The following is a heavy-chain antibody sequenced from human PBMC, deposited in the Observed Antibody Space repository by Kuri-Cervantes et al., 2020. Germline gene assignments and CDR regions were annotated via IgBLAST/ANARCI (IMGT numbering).Heavy chain of an antibody. J-gene: IGHJ4*02. CDR2: INHSGST. D-gene: IGHD2-2*02. Sequence: SETLSLTCAVYGGSFSGYYWSWIRQPPGKGLEWIGEINHSGSTNYNPSLKSRVTISVDTSKNQFSLRLSSMTAADTAIYYCARDRGYCSRTSCYTGLDYWGQGTPVTVSS. CDR1: GGSFSGYY. CDR3: ARDRGYCSRTSCYTGLDY. V-gene: IGHV4-34*01.